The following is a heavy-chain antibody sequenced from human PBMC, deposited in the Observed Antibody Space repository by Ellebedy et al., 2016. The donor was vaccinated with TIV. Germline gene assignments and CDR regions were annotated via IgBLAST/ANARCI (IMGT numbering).Heavy chain of an antibody. Sequence: ASVKVSCKVSGYTLTDLSMHWVRQAPGKGLEWMGGFDPEDGETIYAQKFQGRVTMTEDTSTDTAYMELSSLRSEDTAVYYCATRGIKVTTLYYYYGMDVWGQGTTVTVSS. V-gene: IGHV1-24*01. CDR3: ATRGIKVTTLYYYYGMDV. J-gene: IGHJ6*02. CDR2: FDPEDGET. CDR1: GYTLTDLS. D-gene: IGHD3-22*01.